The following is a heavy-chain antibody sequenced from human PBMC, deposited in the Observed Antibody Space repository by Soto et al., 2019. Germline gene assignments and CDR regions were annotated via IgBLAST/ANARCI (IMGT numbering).Heavy chain of an antibody. Sequence: ASVKVSCKASGYTFTGNYMHWVRQAPGQGLEYMGWINPNNGATNYAQNFQGRVTMTWDTSISTAYMEVRRLRSDDTAVYYCAPHYPDSSGYFDHWGQGTLVTVS. CDR2: INPNNGAT. J-gene: IGHJ4*02. CDR3: APHYPDSSGYFDH. V-gene: IGHV1-2*02. D-gene: IGHD3-22*01. CDR1: GYTFTGNY.